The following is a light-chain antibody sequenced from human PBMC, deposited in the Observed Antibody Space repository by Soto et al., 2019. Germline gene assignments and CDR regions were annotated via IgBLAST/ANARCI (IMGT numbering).Light chain of an antibody. CDR1: SSDY. CDR2: EVI. CDR3: TSYAGSNNLV. Sequence: QSALTQPPSASGSPGQSVTISCTGTSSDYVSWYQQHPGKAPKLLIYEVIKRPSGVPDRFSGSKTGNTASLTVSGLQAEDEADYHCTSYAGSNNLVFGGGTKVTVL. J-gene: IGLJ2*01. V-gene: IGLV2-8*01.